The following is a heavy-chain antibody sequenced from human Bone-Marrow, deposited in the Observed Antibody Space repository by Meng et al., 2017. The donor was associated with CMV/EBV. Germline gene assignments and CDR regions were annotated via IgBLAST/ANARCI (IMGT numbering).Heavy chain of an antibody. CDR1: GYTLTELS. D-gene: IGHD3-10*01. J-gene: IGHJ4*02. CDR2: INPQSGDT. V-gene: IGHV1-2*02. CDR3: ARDMTSTWYGGSDS. Sequence: ASVKVSCKVSGYTLTELSMHWVRQAPGKGLEWMGWINPQSGDTNYAQNFQGTVTLTRDTSISTAYMELSTLRSDDTAMYYCARDMTSTWYGGSDSWGQGTLVTVSS.